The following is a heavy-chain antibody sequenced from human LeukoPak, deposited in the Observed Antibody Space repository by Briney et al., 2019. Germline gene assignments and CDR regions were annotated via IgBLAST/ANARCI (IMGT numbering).Heavy chain of an antibody. D-gene: IGHD5-18*01. J-gene: IGHJ3*02. Sequence: PSETLSLTCTVSGGSISSYYWSWIRQPPGKGLEWIGYIYYSGSTNYNPSLKSRVTISVDTSKNQFSLKLSSVTAADTAVYYCARYNTAMALLDAFDIWGQGTMVTVSS. CDR1: GGSISSYY. V-gene: IGHV4-59*01. CDR3: ARYNTAMALLDAFDI. CDR2: IYYSGST.